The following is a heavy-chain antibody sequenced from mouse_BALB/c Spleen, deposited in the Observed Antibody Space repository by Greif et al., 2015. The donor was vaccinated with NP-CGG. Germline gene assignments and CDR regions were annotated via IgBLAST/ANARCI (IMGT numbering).Heavy chain of an antibody. CDR1: GFTFSSYA. Sequence: EVMLVESGGGLVKPGGSLKLSCAASGFTFSSYAMSWVRQTPEKRLEWVASISSGGSTYYPDSVKGRFTISRDNARNILYLQMSSLRSEDTAMYYCARGHLWMAYWGQGTLVTVSA. CDR2: ISSGGST. J-gene: IGHJ3*01. CDR3: ARGHLWMAY. V-gene: IGHV5-6-5*01.